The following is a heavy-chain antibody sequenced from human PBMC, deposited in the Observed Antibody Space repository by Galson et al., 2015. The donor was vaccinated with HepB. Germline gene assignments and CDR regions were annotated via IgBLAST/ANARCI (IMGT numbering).Heavy chain of an antibody. D-gene: IGHD3-3*01. CDR3: ARDFGPDLWYGFSPDYYYYALNV. J-gene: IGHJ6*02. V-gene: IGHV3-30-3*01. CDR2: LSYDGATS. Sequence: LTLSCAASGFTFSSYAMYWALLAPGKGLAWVAVLSYDGATSYHADSVEGRFTITRAHSKNTLGLKMNSLKADDTSVYYWARDFGPDLWYGFSPDYYYYALNVWGQGATVS. CDR1: GFTFSSYA.